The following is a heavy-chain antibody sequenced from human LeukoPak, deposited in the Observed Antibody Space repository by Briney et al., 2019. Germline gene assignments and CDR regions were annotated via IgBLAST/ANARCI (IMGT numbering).Heavy chain of an antibody. CDR3: ARYSYDILTGYPKGWFDP. D-gene: IGHD3-9*01. Sequence: ASVKVSCKASGYTFTSYGISWVRQAPGQGLEWMGWITAYNDNTYYAQKLQGRVTMTTDTSTSTAYMELRSLRSDDTAVYYCARYSYDILTGYPKGWFDPWGQGTLVTVSS. J-gene: IGHJ5*02. V-gene: IGHV1-18*01. CDR2: ITAYNDNT. CDR1: GYTFTSYG.